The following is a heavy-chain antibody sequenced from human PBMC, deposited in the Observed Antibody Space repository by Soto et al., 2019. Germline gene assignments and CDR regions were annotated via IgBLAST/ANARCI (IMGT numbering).Heavy chain of an antibody. V-gene: IGHV4-31*03. CDR2: IYYSGST. D-gene: IGHD2-15*01. CDR1: GGSISSGFYS. Sequence: QVQLQESGPGLVKPSQTLSLTCTVSGGSISSGFYSWSWIRQLPGKGLEWIGYIYYSGSTYYNPSLKSRVTISGDTSKNQFSLKLISVTVADTAVYYCARAPVRQLLLDYWGQGTLVTVSS. CDR3: ARAPVRQLLLDY. J-gene: IGHJ4*02.